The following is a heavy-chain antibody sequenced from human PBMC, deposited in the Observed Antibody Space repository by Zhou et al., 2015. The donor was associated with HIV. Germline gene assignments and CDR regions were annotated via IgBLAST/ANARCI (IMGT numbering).Heavy chain of an antibody. CDR2: ITPILGTT. CDR3: AFLDYYGSGSRNYYYYGMDV. V-gene: IGHV1-69*06. D-gene: IGHD3-10*01. Sequence: QVQLVQSGAEVKKPGSSVKVSCKASGGTFSNYGISWVRQAPGQGLEWMGGITPILGTTKYAQKFQGRVTITADRSTSTVYMDLRSLRSEDTAVYYCAFLDYYGSGSRNYYYYGMDVWGQGTTVTVSS. J-gene: IGHJ6*02. CDR1: GGTFSNYG.